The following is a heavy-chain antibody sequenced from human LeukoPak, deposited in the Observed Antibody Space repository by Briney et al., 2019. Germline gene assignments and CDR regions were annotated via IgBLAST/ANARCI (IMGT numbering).Heavy chain of an antibody. D-gene: IGHD4-23*01. CDR3: AKAPVVKTGRFDY. J-gene: IGHJ4*02. CDR2: ISGRGGST. Sequence: GGSLRLSCATSGFSFSSYAMSWVRQAPGKGLEWVSAISGRGGSTYFADFVKGRFTISRDNSKNTLFLQMNSLRAEDTAVYFCAKAPVVKTGRFDYWGQGTLVTVSS. CDR1: GFSFSSYA. V-gene: IGHV3-23*01.